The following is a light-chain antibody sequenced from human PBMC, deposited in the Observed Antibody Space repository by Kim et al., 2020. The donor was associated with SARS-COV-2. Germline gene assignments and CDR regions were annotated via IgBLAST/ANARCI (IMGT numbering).Light chain of an antibody. CDR3: NSYTSIDSWV. CDR1: SSDVGAYNY. J-gene: IGLJ3*02. Sequence: GQSINISCTGTSSDVGAYNYVSWYQQHAGEAPKLMIYDVNNRPSGVSNRFSGSKSGYTASLTISGLQAEDEADYYCNSYTSIDSWVFGGGTKLTVL. CDR2: DVN. V-gene: IGLV2-14*03.